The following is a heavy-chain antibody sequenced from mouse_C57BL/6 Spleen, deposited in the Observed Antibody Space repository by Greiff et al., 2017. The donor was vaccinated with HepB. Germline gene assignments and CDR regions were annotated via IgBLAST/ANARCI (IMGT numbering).Heavy chain of an antibody. CDR1: GYTFTDYE. CDR2: IDPETGGT. J-gene: IGHJ4*01. V-gene: IGHV1-15*01. Sequence: QVHVKQSGAELVRPGASVTLSCKASGYTFTDYEMHWVKQTPVHGLEWIGAIDPETGGTAYNQKFKGKAILTADKSSSTADMELRSLTSEDSAVYYCTGYGNYGDDYAMDYWGQGTSVPVSS. D-gene: IGHD2-1*01. CDR3: TGYGNYGDDYAMDY.